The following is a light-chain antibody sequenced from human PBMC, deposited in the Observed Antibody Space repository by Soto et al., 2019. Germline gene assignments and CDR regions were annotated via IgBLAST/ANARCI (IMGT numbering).Light chain of an antibody. CDR3: QQRSNWPAT. CDR1: QSVSSY. V-gene: IGKV3-11*01. J-gene: IGKJ1*01. Sequence: EIVLTQSPATLSLSPGERATLSCRASQSVSSYLAWYQQKPGQAPRLLIYDASNRATGIPARSSGSGSGTDFTLTISSLEPEDFAVYYCQQRSNWPATFGQGTKVEIK. CDR2: DAS.